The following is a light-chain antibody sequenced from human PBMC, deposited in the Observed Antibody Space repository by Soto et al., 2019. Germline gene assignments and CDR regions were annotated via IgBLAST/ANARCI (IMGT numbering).Light chain of an antibody. V-gene: IGLV4-69*01. J-gene: IGLJ2*01. CDR1: SGHSNYA. CDR2: LNSDGSH. CDR3: QTWGSGIVV. Sequence: QAVLTQSPSASASLGASVKLTCTLSSGHSNYAIAWHQQQSEKGPRYLMKLNSDGSHSKGDAIPDRFSGSSSGAERYLTISSLQSEDEADSSCQTWGSGIVVFGGGTKLTVL.